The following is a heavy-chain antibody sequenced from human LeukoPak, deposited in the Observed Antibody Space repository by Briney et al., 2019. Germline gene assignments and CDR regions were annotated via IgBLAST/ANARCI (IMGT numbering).Heavy chain of an antibody. CDR1: GYSFTSYW. J-gene: IGHJ4*02. D-gene: IGHD6-19*01. CDR3: ARQAQWLVRGLD. V-gene: IGHV5-10-1*01. CDR2: IDPSDSYT. Sequence: GESLKISCKGSGYSFTSYWISWVRRMPGKGLEWMGRIDPSDSYTNYSPSFQGHVTISADKSISTAYLQWSSLKASDTAMYYCARQAQWLVRGLDWGQGTLVTVSS.